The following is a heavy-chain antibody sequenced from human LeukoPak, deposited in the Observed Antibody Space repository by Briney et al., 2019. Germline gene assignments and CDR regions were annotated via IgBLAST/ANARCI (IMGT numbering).Heavy chain of an antibody. CDR2: IYYSGST. V-gene: IGHV4-31*03. Sequence: SETLSLTCTVSGGSISSGGYYWSWIRQHPGKGLEWIGYIYYSGSTYYNPSLKSRVTISVDTSKNQFSLELSSVTAADTAVYYCAREKSCSSTSCPYIDYWGQGTLVTVSS. J-gene: IGHJ4*02. CDR3: AREKSCSSTSCPYIDY. D-gene: IGHD2-2*01. CDR1: GGSISSGGYY.